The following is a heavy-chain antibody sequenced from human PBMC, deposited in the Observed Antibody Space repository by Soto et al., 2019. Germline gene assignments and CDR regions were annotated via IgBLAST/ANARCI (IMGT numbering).Heavy chain of an antibody. CDR1: GGSISSYD. CDR3: ASQSVGAPYYYYYYGMDV. V-gene: IGHV4-59*01. J-gene: IGHJ6*02. Sequence: SETLCLTCPVSGGSISSYDWSWIRQPPGKGLEWIGYIYYSGSTNYNPSLKSRVTISVDTSKNQFSLKLSSVTAADTAVYYCASQSVGAPYYYYYYGMDVWGQGTTVTVSS. CDR2: IYYSGST. D-gene: IGHD1-26*01.